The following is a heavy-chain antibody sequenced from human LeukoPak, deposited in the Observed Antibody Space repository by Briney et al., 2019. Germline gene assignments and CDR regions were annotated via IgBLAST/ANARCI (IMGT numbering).Heavy chain of an antibody. D-gene: IGHD3-22*01. CDR3: ARDSPAGEGYYYDSSGYVPDY. Sequence: GGSLRLSCAASGFTFSSYGMHWVRQAPGKGLEWVAVIWYDGSNKYYADSVKGRFTISRDNSKNTLYLQMNSLRAEDTAVYYCARDSPAGEGYYYDSSGYVPDYWGQGTLVTVSS. CDR2: IWYDGSNK. J-gene: IGHJ4*02. CDR1: GFTFSSYG. V-gene: IGHV3-33*01.